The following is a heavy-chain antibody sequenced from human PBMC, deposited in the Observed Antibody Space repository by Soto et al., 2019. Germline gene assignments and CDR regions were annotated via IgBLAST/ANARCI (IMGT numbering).Heavy chain of an antibody. D-gene: IGHD3-16*02. V-gene: IGHV3-23*01. CDR1: GFTFSSYA. CDR2: ISGSGGST. CDR3: AKAYNDYIWGSYRLDY. J-gene: IGHJ4*02. Sequence: GGSLRLSCAASGFTFSSYAMSWVRQAPGKGLEWVSAISGSGGSTYYADSVKGRFTISRDNSKNTLYLQMNSLRAEDTAVYYCAKAYNDYIWGSYRLDYWGQGTLVTVSS.